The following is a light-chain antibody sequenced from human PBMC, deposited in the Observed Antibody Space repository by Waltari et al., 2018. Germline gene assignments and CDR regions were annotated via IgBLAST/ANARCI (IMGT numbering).Light chain of an antibody. Sequence: DIQMTQSPSSLSASVGDRVTITCQASQDISNYLNWYQQKPGKAPKLLIYDASNLETGVPSRFSGSGSGTDFTFTISSLQPEDFATYYCQQYDDPLYSFGQGTKVENK. CDR2: DAS. CDR1: QDISNY. CDR3: QQYDDPLYS. V-gene: IGKV1-33*01. J-gene: IGKJ2*03.